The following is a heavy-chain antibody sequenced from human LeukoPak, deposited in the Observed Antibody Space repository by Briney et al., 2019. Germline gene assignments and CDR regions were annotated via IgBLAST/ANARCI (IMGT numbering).Heavy chain of an antibody. J-gene: IGHJ4*02. CDR3: ARDLSPVVRASPMGY. CDR1: GFTFSSYG. CDR2: ISYGGSNK. D-gene: IGHD3-10*01. V-gene: IGHV3-30*03. Sequence: PGGSLRLSCAASGFTFSSYGMHWVRQAPGKGLEWVAVISYGGSNKYYADSVKGRFTISRDNSKNTLYLQMNSLRAEDTAVYYCARDLSPVVRASPMGYWGQGTLVTVSS.